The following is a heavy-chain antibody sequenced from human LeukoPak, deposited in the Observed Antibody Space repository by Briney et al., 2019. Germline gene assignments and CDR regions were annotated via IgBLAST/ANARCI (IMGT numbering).Heavy chain of an antibody. D-gene: IGHD6-13*01. Sequence: PSETLSLTCTGSGGSISDYYWRWIRQPPGKELEFIGYIYYSGSTNYSPSLNSRVTISVDTSKNQFSLKLSSVTAADTAVYYCTGRLPLTYSSSWYRDYWGQGTLVTVSS. V-gene: IGHV4-59*01. CDR1: GGSISDYY. J-gene: IGHJ4*02. CDR2: IYYSGST. CDR3: TGRLPLTYSSSWYRDY.